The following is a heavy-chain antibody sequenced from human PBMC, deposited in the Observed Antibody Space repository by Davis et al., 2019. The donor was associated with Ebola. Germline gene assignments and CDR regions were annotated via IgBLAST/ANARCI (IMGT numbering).Heavy chain of an antibody. Sequence: GGSLRLSCAASGFTFSSYSMNWVRQAPGKGLEWVANIKQDGSEKYDVASVRGRFTISRDNTKNSLYLQMKSLRVEDTAVYYCARDNRGRPLGYWGQGTLVIVSS. CDR3: ARDNRGRPLGY. V-gene: IGHV3-7*03. CDR2: IKQDGSEK. J-gene: IGHJ4*02. CDR1: GFTFSSYS. D-gene: IGHD3-16*02.